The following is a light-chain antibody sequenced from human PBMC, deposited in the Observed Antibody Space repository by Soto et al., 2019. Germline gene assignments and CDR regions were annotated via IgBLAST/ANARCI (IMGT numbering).Light chain of an antibody. CDR1: SANMGRNT. CDR3: AVWDYSLNGFV. V-gene: IGLV1-44*01. CDR2: CDN. Sequence: QSVLTQPPSASGTPGERVTIYCSGRSANMGRNTVNWYQQLPGTAPKLLICCDNQRPSGVPDRFSGSKSGTSASLAISGLQSEDEADYYCAVWDYSLNGFVFGTGTKVTVL. J-gene: IGLJ1*01.